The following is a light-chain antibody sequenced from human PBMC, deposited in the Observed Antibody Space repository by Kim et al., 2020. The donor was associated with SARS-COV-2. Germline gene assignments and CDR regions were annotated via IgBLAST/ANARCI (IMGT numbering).Light chain of an antibody. Sequence: SYELTQPPSVSVSPGQTASITCSGDKLGDKYVSWYQQKAGQSPMMVIFQDTKRPSGIPVRFSGSNSGNTATLTISGTQAVDVAAYYCQAWVSSTLVFGGG. J-gene: IGLJ2*01. CDR3: QAWVSSTLV. CDR2: QDT. CDR1: KLGDKY. V-gene: IGLV3-1*01.